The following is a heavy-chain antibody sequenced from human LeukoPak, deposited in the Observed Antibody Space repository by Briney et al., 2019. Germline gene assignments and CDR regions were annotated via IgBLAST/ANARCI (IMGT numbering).Heavy chain of an antibody. CDR3: ATYPYCGGDCYLGRDY. J-gene: IGHJ4*02. CDR2: ISGTGGTA. V-gene: IGHV3-23*01. CDR1: GFTFSTYA. Sequence: GGSLRLSCAASGFTFSTYAMTWVRQAPGKGLEWVSAISGTGGTAYYAGSVKGRFTISRDNSKNTLYLQMNSLRAEDTAVYYCATYPYCGGDCYLGRDYWGQGTLVTVSS. D-gene: IGHD2-21*02.